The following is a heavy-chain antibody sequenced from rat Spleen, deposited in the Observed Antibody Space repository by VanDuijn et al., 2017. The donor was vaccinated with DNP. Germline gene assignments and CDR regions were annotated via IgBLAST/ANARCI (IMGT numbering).Heavy chain of an antibody. V-gene: IGHV3-1*01. Sequence: VQLQESGPGLVKPSQSLSLTCSVTGYSITDNHWGWIRKFPGNKMEWIGHISYSGITTYNPSLKSRISITRDTSKNQFFLQLNSVTTEDTATYYCARWGNYFDYWGQGVMVTVSS. CDR1: GYSITDNH. CDR3: ARWGNYFDY. CDR2: ISYSGIT. J-gene: IGHJ2*01.